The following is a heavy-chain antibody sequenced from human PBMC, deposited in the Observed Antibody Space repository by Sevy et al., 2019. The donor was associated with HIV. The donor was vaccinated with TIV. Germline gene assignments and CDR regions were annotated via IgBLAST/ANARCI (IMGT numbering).Heavy chain of an antibody. CDR2: INPDSGGP. Sequence: ASVKVSCKASGYTFTGYYMHWVRQAPGQGLQWMGWINPDSGGPNYAPKFQGRVTLTRDTSISTAYMELSRLKSDDTAVYYCVRDDRDGYFEYWVQVTLVTVSS. J-gene: IGHJ4*02. CDR3: VRDDRDGYFEY. CDR1: GYTFTGYY. V-gene: IGHV1-2*02.